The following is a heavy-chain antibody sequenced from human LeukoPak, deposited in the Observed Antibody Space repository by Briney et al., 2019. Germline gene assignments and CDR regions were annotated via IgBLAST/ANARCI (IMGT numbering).Heavy chain of an antibody. CDR1: GGSSSGHY. D-gene: IGHD6-13*01. Sequence: PSETLSLTCGVYGGSSSGHYWTWIRQPPGKGLEWIGEITHTGSTDYNPSIKSRVTISVDTSKNHFSLKLNSVTAADTAVYYCASPATGNKDGFDYWGRGTLVTVSS. CDR3: ASPATGNKDGFDY. CDR2: ITHTGST. J-gene: IGHJ4*02. V-gene: IGHV4-34*01.